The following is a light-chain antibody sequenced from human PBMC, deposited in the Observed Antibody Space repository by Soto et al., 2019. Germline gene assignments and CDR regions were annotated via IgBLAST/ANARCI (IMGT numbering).Light chain of an antibody. CDR2: TAS. V-gene: IGKV1-17*01. J-gene: IGKJ2*01. CDR3: LQHDTYPYT. Sequence: DIQMTQSPSSLSASVGDRVTITFRASQGIGNNLGWYQQRPGKATQRLISTASSLQSGVPSRFSGSESGTEFTLTISSLQPEDFAAYYCLQHDTYPYTFGQGTKLEIK. CDR1: QGIGNN.